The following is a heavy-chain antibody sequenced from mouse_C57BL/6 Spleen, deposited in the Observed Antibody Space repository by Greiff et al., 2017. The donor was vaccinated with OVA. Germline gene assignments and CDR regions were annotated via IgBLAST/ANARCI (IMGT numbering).Heavy chain of an antibody. V-gene: IGHV1-62-2*01. CDR2: FYPGSGSI. CDR3: ARHEDAPDGYYLYFDY. CDR1: GYTFTEYT. J-gene: IGHJ2*01. D-gene: IGHD2-3*01. Sequence: QVQLKQSGAELVKPGASVKLSCKASGYTFTEYTIHWVKQRSGQGLEWIGWFYPGSGSIKYNEKFKDKATLTADKSSSTVYMELSRLTSEDSAVYFCARHEDAPDGYYLYFDYWGQGTTLTVSS.